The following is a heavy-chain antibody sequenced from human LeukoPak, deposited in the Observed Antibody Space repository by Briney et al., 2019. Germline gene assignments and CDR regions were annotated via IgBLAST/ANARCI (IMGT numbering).Heavy chain of an antibody. CDR2: IYSGGGT. CDR1: GFTVSNNY. V-gene: IGHV3-66*01. Sequence: AGGSLRLSCAASGFTVSNNYMSWVRQAPGKGLEWVSVIYSGGGTYHADSVKGRFAMSRDNSKNTLYLQMNSLRAEDTAVYYCARGGREGFDYWGQGTLVTVSS. J-gene: IGHJ4*02. CDR3: ARGGREGFDY. D-gene: IGHD3-16*01.